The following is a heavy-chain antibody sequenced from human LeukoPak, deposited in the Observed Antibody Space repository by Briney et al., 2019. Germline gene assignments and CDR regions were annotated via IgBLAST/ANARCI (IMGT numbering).Heavy chain of an antibody. J-gene: IGHJ6*03. V-gene: IGHV1-2*02. Sequence: ASVKVSCKASGYTFTGYYMHWVRQAPGQGLEWMGWINPNSGGTNYAQKFQGRVTMTRDTSISTAYMELSRLRSDDTAVYYCARDRGSGSSLNYYYYMDVWGKGTTVTISS. CDR1: GYTFTGYY. CDR3: ARDRGSGSSLNYYYYMDV. CDR2: INPNSGGT. D-gene: IGHD3-10*01.